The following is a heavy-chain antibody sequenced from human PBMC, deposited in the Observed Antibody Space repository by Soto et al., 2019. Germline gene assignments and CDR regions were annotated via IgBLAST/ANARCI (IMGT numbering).Heavy chain of an antibody. D-gene: IGHD2-21*01. CDR3: ARGGGGGLFEH. J-gene: IGHJ4*02. Sequence: QVQLVESGGGVVQPGRSLRLSCAASGFTFSNYGMHWVRQTPGKGLEWVAVISYDGSHQFYTDSVKGRFTISRDNSKSSLFLQMNSLGVEDTAVYYCARGGGGGLFEHWGQGVLVTVSS. CDR1: GFTFSNYG. CDR2: ISYDGSHQ. V-gene: IGHV3-30*03.